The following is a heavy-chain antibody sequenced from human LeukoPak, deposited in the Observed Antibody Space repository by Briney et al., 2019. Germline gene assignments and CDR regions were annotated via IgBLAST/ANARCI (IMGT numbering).Heavy chain of an antibody. Sequence: SETLSLTCTVSGGSISSSSYYWGWIRQPPGKGLEWIGSIYYSGSTYYNPSLKSRVTISVDTSKNQFSLKLSSVTAADTAVYYCARRTNYDRRYFDYWGQGTLVTVSS. CDR1: GGSISSSSYY. CDR3: ARRTNYDRRYFDY. V-gene: IGHV4-39*01. D-gene: IGHD3-22*01. CDR2: IYYSGST. J-gene: IGHJ4*02.